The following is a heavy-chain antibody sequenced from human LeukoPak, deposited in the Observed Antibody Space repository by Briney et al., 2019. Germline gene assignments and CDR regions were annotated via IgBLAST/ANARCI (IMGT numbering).Heavy chain of an antibody. D-gene: IGHD3-22*01. V-gene: IGHV4-34*01. CDR2: INHSVRT. J-gene: IGHJ4*02. CDR3: ARARYYYDSSGYYHPFFDY. Sequence: SETLSLTCAVHVGSFCGYYSSGIRQPPGKGREWSGEINHSVRTNYDPSLKGRVTISLDTSKNHFSLKLCSVTAADTAVYYCARARYYYDSSGYYHPFFDYWGQGTLVTVSS. CDR1: VGSFCGYY.